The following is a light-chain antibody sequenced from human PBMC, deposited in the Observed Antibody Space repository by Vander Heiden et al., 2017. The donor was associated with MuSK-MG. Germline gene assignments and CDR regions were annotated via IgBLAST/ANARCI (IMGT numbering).Light chain of an antibody. J-gene: IGKJ4*01. CDR2: AAS. Sequence: DIQMPQSPSSLSASVGDRVTITCRASQSISSYLNWYQQKPGKAPKLLIYAASSLQSGVPSRFSGSGSGTDFTLTISRLQPEDFATYYCQQSDSTPITFGGGTKVEIK. V-gene: IGKV1-39*01. CDR1: QSISSY. CDR3: QQSDSTPIT.